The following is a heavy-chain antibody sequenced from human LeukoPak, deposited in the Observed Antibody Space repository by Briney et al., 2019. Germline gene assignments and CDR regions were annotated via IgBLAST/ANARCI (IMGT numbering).Heavy chain of an antibody. D-gene: IGHD1-14*01. CDR3: ATHLDSPGIWHWGDP. V-gene: IGHV3-21*06. Sequence: PGGSLRLSCAASGYILSRHPMSWVCQAPGKGLEWVSSISWSSSDIYYTDSVRGRFTISRDNAKNSLYLQMNSLRGEDTAVYYCATHLDSPGIWHWGDPWGQGTLVTVSS. CDR1: GYILSRHP. CDR2: ISWSSSDI. J-gene: IGHJ5*02.